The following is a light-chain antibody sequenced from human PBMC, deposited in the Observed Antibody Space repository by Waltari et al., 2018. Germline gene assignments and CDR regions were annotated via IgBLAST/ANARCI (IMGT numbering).Light chain of an antibody. J-gene: IGLJ2*01. Sequence: QSVLTQPPSVSGAPGQRVTISCTGSSPHIGAGYDVPWYQQLPGTAPKLPLYGNSNRPSGVPDRFSGSKSGTSASLAITGLQAEDEADYYCQSYDSSLSGVVFGGGTKLTVL. V-gene: IGLV1-40*01. CDR3: QSYDSSLSGVV. CDR2: GNS. CDR1: SPHIGAGYD.